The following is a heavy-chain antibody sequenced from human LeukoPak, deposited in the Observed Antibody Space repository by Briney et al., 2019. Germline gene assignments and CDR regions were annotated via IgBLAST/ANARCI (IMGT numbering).Heavy chain of an antibody. V-gene: IGHV4-4*02. CDR2: IYHSGST. J-gene: IGHJ6*02. Sequence: SETLSLTCAVSGGSISSSNWWSWVRQPPGKGLEWIGEIYHSGSTNYNPSLKSRVTISVDKSKNQFSLKLSSVTAADTAVYYCARVQLEGYGPRDTYYYYYGMDVWGQGTTVTVSS. CDR3: ARVQLEGYGPRDTYYYYYGMDV. CDR1: GGSISSSNW. D-gene: IGHD1-1*01.